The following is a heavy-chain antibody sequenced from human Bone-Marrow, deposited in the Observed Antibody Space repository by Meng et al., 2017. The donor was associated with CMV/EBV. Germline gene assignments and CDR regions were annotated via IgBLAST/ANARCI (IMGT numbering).Heavy chain of an antibody. CDR2: MNPNSGNT. V-gene: IGHV1-8*01. CDR3: ARDPLIPIYSGSSPFYYYYYGMDV. Sequence: ASVKVSCKASGYTFTSYDINWVRQATGQGLEWMGWMNPNSGNTGYAQKFQGRVTMTRNTSISTAYMELSSLRSDDTAVYYCARDPLIPIYSGSSPFYYYYYGMDVWGQGTTVTVSS. D-gene: IGHD1-26*01. CDR1: GYTFTSYD. J-gene: IGHJ6*02.